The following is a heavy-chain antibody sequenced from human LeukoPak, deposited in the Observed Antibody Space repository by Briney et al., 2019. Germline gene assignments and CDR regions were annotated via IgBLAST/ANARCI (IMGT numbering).Heavy chain of an antibody. CDR1: GFTFSSYW. Sequence: GGSLRLSCAASGFTFSSYWMSWVRQTPGKGLEWVANIKQDGSEKYYVDSVKGRFTISRDNAKNSLYLQMNSLRAEDTAVYYCAREVLAIVGPHDYWGQGTLVTVSS. CDR3: AREVLAIVGPHDY. V-gene: IGHV3-7*01. CDR2: IKQDGSEK. D-gene: IGHD3-22*01. J-gene: IGHJ4*02.